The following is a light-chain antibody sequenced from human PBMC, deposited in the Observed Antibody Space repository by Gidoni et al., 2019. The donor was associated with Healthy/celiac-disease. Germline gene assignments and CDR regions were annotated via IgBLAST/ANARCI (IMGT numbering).Light chain of an antibody. Sequence: DIVMTQSPLSLPVTPGEPASISCRSSQSLLHSNGYNYLDWYLQKPGQSPQLLIYLGSNRASGVPDRFSGIGSGTDFTLKISRVEAEDVGVYYCMQALPTLFTFGPGTKVDLK. CDR2: LGS. J-gene: IGKJ3*01. V-gene: IGKV2-28*01. CDR3: MQALPTLFT. CDR1: QSLLHSNGYNY.